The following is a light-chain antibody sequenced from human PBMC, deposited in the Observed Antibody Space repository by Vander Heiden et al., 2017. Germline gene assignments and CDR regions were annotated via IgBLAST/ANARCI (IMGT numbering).Light chain of an antibody. CDR2: SVN. J-gene: IGLJ1*01. Sequence: QSALTQPPSVSAPPGQSVTISCTGSSSDVGNYDYVSWYQQHPGKAPKLIIYSVNRRPSGVPNRFSGSKSGNAASLTISDLQAEDEADFYCCSYAGTYTYVFGSGTRVTVL. CDR1: SSDVGNYDY. CDR3: CSYAGTYTYV. V-gene: IGLV2-11*01.